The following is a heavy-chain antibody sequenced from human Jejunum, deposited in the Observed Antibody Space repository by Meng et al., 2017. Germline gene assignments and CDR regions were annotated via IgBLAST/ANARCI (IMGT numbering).Heavy chain of an antibody. CDR3: AKQKGQQLPSYYFDY. J-gene: IGHJ4*02. D-gene: IGHD6-13*01. CDR1: GFTFSGYA. V-gene: IGHV3-23*01. Sequence: EVQLLESGGGLVQPGGSLRLSCAASGFTFSGYAMSWVRQAPGKGLEWVSVISNSGKTYYADSVKGRFTISRDNSKNTLYLQMNTLRAEDTAVYYCAKQKGQQLPSYYFDYWGQGTLVTVSS. CDR2: ISNSGKT.